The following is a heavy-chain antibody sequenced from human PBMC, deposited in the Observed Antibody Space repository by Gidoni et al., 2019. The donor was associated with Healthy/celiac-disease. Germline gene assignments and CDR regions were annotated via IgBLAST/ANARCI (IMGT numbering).Heavy chain of an antibody. D-gene: IGHD6-13*01. CDR1: GFTFSSYA. CDR2: ISGRGGST. CDR3: AKRRSSWGWYFDL. V-gene: IGHV3-23*01. Sequence: EVQLLESGGGLVQPGGSLRLSCAASGFTFSSYAMSWVRQAPGKGLEWVSAISGRGGSTYYADSVKGRFTISRDNSKNTLYLQMNSLRAEDTAVYYCAKRRSSWGWYFDLWGRGTLVTVSS. J-gene: IGHJ2*01.